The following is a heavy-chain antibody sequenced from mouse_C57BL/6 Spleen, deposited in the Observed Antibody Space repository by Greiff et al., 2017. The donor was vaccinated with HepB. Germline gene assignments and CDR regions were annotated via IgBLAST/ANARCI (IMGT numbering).Heavy chain of an antibody. CDR2: IYPRSGNT. Sequence: VQLQQSGAELARPGASVKLSCKASGYTFTSYGISWVKQRTGQGLEWIGEIYPRSGNTYYNEKFKGKATLTADKSSSTAYMELRSLTSEDSVVYFCALITTVVAPFDYWGQGTTVTVSS. J-gene: IGHJ2*01. CDR1: GYTFTSYG. D-gene: IGHD1-1*01. V-gene: IGHV1-81*01. CDR3: ALITTVVAPFDY.